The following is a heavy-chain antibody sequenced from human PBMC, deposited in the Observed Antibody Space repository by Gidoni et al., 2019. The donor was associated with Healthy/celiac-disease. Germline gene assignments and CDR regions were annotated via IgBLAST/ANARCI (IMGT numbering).Heavy chain of an antibody. CDR3: SRVTPGARY. CDR1: GFTFSIYS. CDR2: ISSSSSYI. Sequence: EVQLVESGGGLVKPGGSLRLSCAAAGFTFSIYSMNWVRQAPGKGLAWVSSISSSSSYIYSADSVKGRITISSDNAKNSLYLQMNSLSAEDTAVYYCSRVTPGARYWGQVTLVTVSS. V-gene: IGHV3-21*01. J-gene: IGHJ4*02. D-gene: IGHD2-15*01.